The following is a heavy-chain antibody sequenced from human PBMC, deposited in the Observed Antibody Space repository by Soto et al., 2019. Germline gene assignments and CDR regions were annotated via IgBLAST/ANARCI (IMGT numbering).Heavy chain of an antibody. D-gene: IGHD6-13*01. CDR1: GYPFTSYG. CDR3: ARDMDSSSGRYYYYYGMEV. CDR2: ISAYNGNT. J-gene: IGHJ6*02. Sequence: SVKVSCKASGYPFTSYGIIWVRQSAGQGLEWMGWISAYNGNTNYAQKLQCRVTMTTDTSTSTAYMELRSLRSDDTAVYYCARDMDSSSGRYYYYYGMEVWGQGTTVTVSS. V-gene: IGHV1-18*04.